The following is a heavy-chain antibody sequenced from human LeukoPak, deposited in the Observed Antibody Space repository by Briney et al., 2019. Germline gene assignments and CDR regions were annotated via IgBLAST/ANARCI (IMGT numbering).Heavy chain of an antibody. D-gene: IGHD3-22*01. J-gene: IGHJ4*02. Sequence: GGSLRLSCAASGFTLSSYSMNWVRQAPGKGLEWVGRIKSKTDGGTTDYAAPVKGRFTISRDDSKNTLYLQMNSLKTEDTAVYYCTTTSPSYYYDSSGYLDYWGQGTLVTVSS. CDR2: IKSKTDGGTT. CDR1: GFTLSSYS. V-gene: IGHV3-15*01. CDR3: TTTSPSYYYDSSGYLDY.